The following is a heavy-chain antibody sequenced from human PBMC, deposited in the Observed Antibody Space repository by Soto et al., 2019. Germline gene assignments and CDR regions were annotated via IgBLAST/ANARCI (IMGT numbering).Heavy chain of an antibody. CDR3: ARDGLGGFFDY. D-gene: IGHD3-3*01. CDR1: GFIFSSHW. J-gene: IGHJ4*02. CDR2: VKDDGSEQ. Sequence: EVQLVESGGGLVQPGGSLRLSCAASGFIFSSHWISWVRQAPGKGLEWVANVKDDGSEQQYADSVKGLFTIARDNAKNAVYLQMNSLGAEDTAVYYCARDGLGGFFDYWCQGIQVTISS. V-gene: IGHV3-7*05.